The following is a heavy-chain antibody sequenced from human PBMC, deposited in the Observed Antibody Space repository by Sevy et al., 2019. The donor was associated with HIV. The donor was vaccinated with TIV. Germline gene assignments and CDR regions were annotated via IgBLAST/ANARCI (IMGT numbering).Heavy chain of an antibody. Sequence: GGSLRLSCAASGFTFRGYWMSWVRQAPGKGLEWVANIKQDGSEKYYVDSVKGRFTISRDNAKNSLSLQMNSLRAEDTAVYYCASYYDEYYYYYGMDVWGQGTTVTVSS. D-gene: IGHD3-3*01. CDR3: ASYYDEYYYYYGMDV. CDR2: IKQDGSEK. CDR1: GFTFRGYW. V-gene: IGHV3-7*03. J-gene: IGHJ6*02.